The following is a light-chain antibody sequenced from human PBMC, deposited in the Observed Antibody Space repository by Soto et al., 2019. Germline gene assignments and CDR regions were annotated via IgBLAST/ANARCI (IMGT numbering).Light chain of an antibody. Sequence: QSALTQPRSVSGSPGQSVTISCTGTSSDVGGYNYVSWYQQHPGKAPKLMIYDVSKRPSGVPDRFSGSKSANTAPLTISGLQAEDEADYYCCSYAGSYTGVFGGGTKVTVL. J-gene: IGLJ3*02. CDR3: CSYAGSYTGV. CDR2: DVS. V-gene: IGLV2-11*01. CDR1: SSDVGGYNY.